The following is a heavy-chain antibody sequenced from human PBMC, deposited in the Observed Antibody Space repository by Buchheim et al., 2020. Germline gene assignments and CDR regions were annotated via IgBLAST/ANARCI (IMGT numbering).Heavy chain of an antibody. CDR1: GGSFSGYY. D-gene: IGHD3-10*01. V-gene: IGHV4-34*01. Sequence: QVQLQQCGAGLLKPSETLSLTCAVYGGSFSGYYWSWIRQPPGKGLEWIGEINHSGSTNYNPSLKSRVTISVDTSKNPFSLKLSSVTAADTAVYYCARRITMVRSFDPWGQGTL. CDR2: INHSGST. CDR3: ARRITMVRSFDP. J-gene: IGHJ5*02.